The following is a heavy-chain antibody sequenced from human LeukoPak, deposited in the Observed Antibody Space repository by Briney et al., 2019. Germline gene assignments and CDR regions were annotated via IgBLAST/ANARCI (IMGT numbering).Heavy chain of an antibody. CDR3: ARWRSEDYWYYYYMDV. J-gene: IGHJ6*03. CDR1: GYTFTGYY. CDR2: INTNTGNP. Sequence: ASVKVSCKASGYTFTGYYMHWVRQAPGQGLEWMGWINTNTGNPTYAQGFTGRFVFSLDTSVSTAYLQISSLKAEDTAVYYCARWRSEDYWYYYYMDVWGKGTTVTVSS. D-gene: IGHD3-10*01. V-gene: IGHV7-4-1*02.